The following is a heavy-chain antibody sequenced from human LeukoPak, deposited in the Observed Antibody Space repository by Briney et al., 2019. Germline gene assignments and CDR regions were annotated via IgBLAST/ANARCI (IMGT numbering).Heavy chain of an antibody. V-gene: IGHV1-69*06. CDR3: ASVYCSGGSCDYYYGMDV. Sequence: SVKVSCKASGGTFSSYAISWVRQAPGQGLEWMGGIIPIFGTANYAQKFQGRVTITADKSTSTAYMELSSLRSEDTAVYYCASVYCSGGSCDYYYGMDVWGKGTTVTVFS. CDR1: GGTFSSYA. J-gene: IGHJ6*04. D-gene: IGHD2-15*01. CDR2: IIPIFGTA.